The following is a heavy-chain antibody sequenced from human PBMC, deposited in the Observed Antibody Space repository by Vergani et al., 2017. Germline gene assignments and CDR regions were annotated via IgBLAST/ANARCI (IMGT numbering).Heavy chain of an antibody. D-gene: IGHD3-10*01. V-gene: IGHV4-59*11. CDR2: IHYSENT. CDR1: FDSIRNLY. Sequence: QVQLQESGPGLVKSSETLALTCSVSFDSIRNLYCNWIRQPPGKGLEWIGSIHYSENTNYNPSLKTLVTISVDTSKNQFSRTLTSVTAADTAVYYCGGVADVYGLGSLLLDLWGQGLLVTVSS. CDR3: GGVADVYGLGSLLLDL. J-gene: IGHJ5*02.